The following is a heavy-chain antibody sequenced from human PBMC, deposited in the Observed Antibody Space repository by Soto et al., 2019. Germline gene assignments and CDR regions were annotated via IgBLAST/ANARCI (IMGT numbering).Heavy chain of an antibody. CDR2: VIPKASQP. Sequence: QVQLVQSGAEVKKPGSSVTVSCTASGDTFSSYAVSWVRQAPGQGLEWMGVVIPKASQPKYAPKFQGRVTITADYSTAYMEVSSLTSDDTAVYYCARESSSPNYFYYGMDVWGQGTTVIVSS. J-gene: IGHJ6*02. CDR1: GDTFSSYA. CDR3: ARESSSPNYFYYGMDV. V-gene: IGHV1-69*01. D-gene: IGHD6-6*01.